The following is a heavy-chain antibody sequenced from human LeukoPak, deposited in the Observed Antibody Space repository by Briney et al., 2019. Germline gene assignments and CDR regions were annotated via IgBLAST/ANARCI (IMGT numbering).Heavy chain of an antibody. J-gene: IGHJ4*02. CDR2: TSYNGGNK. Sequence: GGSLRLSCAASGFTFSNDVMHWARQAPGKGLEWVASTSYNGGNKFYADSVKGRFTISRDNSKNTLYLQMDSLRVEDTAVYYCAKDWGFQYNSGSYCEFWGQGTLVTVSS. CDR3: AKDWGFQYNSGSYCEF. D-gene: IGHD3-10*01. CDR1: GFTFSNDV. V-gene: IGHV3-30*18.